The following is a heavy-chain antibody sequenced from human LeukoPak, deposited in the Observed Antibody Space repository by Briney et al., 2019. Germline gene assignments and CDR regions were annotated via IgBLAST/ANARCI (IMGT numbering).Heavy chain of an antibody. D-gene: IGHD6-13*01. J-gene: IGHJ4*02. CDR2: IIPIFGTA. CDR3: ARDQGIAAAGTI. V-gene: IGHV1-69*05. Sequence: ASVKVSCKASGYTFTSYDINWVRQATGQGLEWMGRIIPIFGTANYAQKFQGRVTITTDESTSTAYMELSSLRSEDTAVYYCARDQGIAAAGTIWGQGTLVTVSS. CDR1: GYTFTSYD.